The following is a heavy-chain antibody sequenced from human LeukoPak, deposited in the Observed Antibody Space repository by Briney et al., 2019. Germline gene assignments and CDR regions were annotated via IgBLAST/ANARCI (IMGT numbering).Heavy chain of an antibody. J-gene: IGHJ3*02. CDR1: GFTFSSYA. CDR3: ARAQWGYGDSYVGDAFDI. CDR2: ISYDGSNK. D-gene: IGHD4-17*01. Sequence: PGRSLRLSCAASGFTFSSYAMHWVRQAPGKGLEWVAVISYDGSNKYYADSVKGRFTISRDNSKNTLYLQMNSLRAEDTAVYYCARAQWGYGDSYVGDAFDIWGQGTMVTVSS. V-gene: IGHV3-30-3*01.